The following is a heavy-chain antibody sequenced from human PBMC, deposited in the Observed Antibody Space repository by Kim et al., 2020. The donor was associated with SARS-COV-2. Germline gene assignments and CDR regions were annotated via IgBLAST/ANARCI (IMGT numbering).Heavy chain of an antibody. V-gene: IGHV4-39*07. CDR3: ARDWPDAFDI. CDR1: GGSISSSSYY. J-gene: IGHJ3*02. Sequence: SETLSLTCTVSGGSISSSSYYWGWIRQPPGKGLEWIGSIYYSGSTYYNPSLKSRVTISVDTSKNQFSLKLSSVTAADTAVYYCARDWPDAFDIWGQGTMVTVSS. CDR2: IYYSGST.